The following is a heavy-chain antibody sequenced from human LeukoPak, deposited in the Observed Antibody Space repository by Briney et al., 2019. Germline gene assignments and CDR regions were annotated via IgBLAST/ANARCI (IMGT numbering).Heavy chain of an antibody. D-gene: IGHD6-19*01. V-gene: IGHV3-7*01. CDR3: ARGGAVAGIDY. Sequence: PGGSLRLSCLASEFSFSNYWVTWVRQAPGKGLEWVASIKKDGIEKNYVDSVKGRFTISRDNAKNSLYLQMNNLRAEDTAVYYCARGGAVAGIDYWGQGTLVTVSS. J-gene: IGHJ4*02. CDR1: EFSFSNYW. CDR2: IKKDGIEK.